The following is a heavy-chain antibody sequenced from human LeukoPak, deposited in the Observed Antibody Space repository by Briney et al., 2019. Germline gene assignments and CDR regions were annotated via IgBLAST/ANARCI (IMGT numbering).Heavy chain of an antibody. D-gene: IGHD6-19*01. Sequence: GGSLRLSCAASGFTFRSFGMHWVRQAPGKGLEWVTFIRYDGNHKYYADSVKGRFTISRDNSKKTLYLQMGSLRAEDMAVYFCARDPGVSVAGLGDYWGQGTLVSVSS. CDR2: IRYDGNHK. CDR1: GFTFRSFG. CDR3: ARDPGVSVAGLGDY. J-gene: IGHJ4*02. V-gene: IGHV3-30*02.